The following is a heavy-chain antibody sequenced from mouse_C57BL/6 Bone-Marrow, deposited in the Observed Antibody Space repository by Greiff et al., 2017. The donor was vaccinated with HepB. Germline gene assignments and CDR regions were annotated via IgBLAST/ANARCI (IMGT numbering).Heavy chain of an antibody. CDR1: GYTFTDYN. Sequence: VQLQQSGPELVKPGASVKIPCKASGYTFTDYNMDWVKQSHGKSLEWIGDINPNNGGTIYNQKFKGKATLTVDKSSSTAYMELRSLTSEDTAVYYCARSGFTTVDYYAMDYWGQGTSVTVSS. D-gene: IGHD1-1*01. CDR2: INPNNGGT. CDR3: ARSGFTTVDYYAMDY. J-gene: IGHJ4*01. V-gene: IGHV1-18*01.